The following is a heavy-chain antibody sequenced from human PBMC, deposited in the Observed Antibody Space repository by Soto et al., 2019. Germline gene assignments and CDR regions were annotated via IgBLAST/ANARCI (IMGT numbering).Heavy chain of an antibody. Sequence: GGSLRLSCAASGFTFDDYAMHWVRQAPGKGLEWVSAISWKSATIHYADSVKGRFTISRDDAKNSLYLQMNSLRPEDTALYYCAKDFYSTNWFYFDYWGQGTLVTVSS. CDR3: AKDFYSTNWFYFDY. CDR2: ISWKSATI. J-gene: IGHJ4*02. D-gene: IGHD6-13*01. V-gene: IGHV3-9*01. CDR1: GFTFDDYA.